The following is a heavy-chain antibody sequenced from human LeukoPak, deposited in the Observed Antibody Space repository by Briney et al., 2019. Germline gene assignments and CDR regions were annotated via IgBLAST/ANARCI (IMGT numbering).Heavy chain of an antibody. J-gene: IGHJ4*02. CDR1: GFTFSSYA. D-gene: IGHD1-26*01. V-gene: IGHV3-23*01. Sequence: GGSLRLSCAASGFTFSSYAMSWVRQAPGKGLEWASAISGSGGSTYYADSVKGRFTISRDNSKNTLYLQMNSLRAEDTAVYYCANQYSGSYFGAFDYWGQGTLVTVSS. CDR2: ISGSGGST. CDR3: ANQYSGSYFGAFDY.